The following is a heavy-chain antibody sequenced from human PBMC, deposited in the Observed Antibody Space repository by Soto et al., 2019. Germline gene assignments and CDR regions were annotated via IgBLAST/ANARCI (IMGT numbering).Heavy chain of an antibody. Sequence: QVQLVQSGAEVKKPGSSVKVSCKASGGSLSNYGISWVRQAPGQGLEWMGGIIPDFGTANYAQKFQGRVTITAXEXTXIXXMDVTSLRSEDTAVYYCARGDATKIVVTTYYAMDVWGQGTTVTVSS. V-gene: IGHV1-69*12. CDR1: GGSLSNYG. J-gene: IGHJ6*02. CDR3: ARGDATKIVVTTYYAMDV. CDR2: IIPDFGTA. D-gene: IGHD4-17*01.